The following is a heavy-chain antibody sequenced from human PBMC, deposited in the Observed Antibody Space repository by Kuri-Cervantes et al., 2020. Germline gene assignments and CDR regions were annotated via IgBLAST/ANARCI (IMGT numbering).Heavy chain of an antibody. CDR1: GYSFLHYA. CDR3: ARISYYDSSGYLD. Sequence: ASVKVSCKASGYSFLHYAVAWVRQAPGQGLEWMGWITAYSGNTHYAQHLQGRVTMTADTFTSTAYLELRTLTSDDTAVYYCARISYYDSSGYLDWGQGTLVTVSS. CDR2: ITAYSGNT. D-gene: IGHD3-22*01. V-gene: IGHV1-18*01. J-gene: IGHJ1*01.